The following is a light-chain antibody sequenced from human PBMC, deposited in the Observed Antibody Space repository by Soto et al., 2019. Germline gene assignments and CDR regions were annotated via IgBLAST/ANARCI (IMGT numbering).Light chain of an antibody. J-gene: IGKJ1*01. Sequence: EIVMTQSPATLSASPGERATLSCRASQSVSNKLAWYQQKPGQAPRLLIYDASNRATNIPVRFSGSGSGTDFILTITSLQSEDFAVYYCQQYKNWPPWTFGQGNKVEIK. CDR2: DAS. CDR3: QQYKNWPPWT. V-gene: IGKV3-15*01. CDR1: QSVSNK.